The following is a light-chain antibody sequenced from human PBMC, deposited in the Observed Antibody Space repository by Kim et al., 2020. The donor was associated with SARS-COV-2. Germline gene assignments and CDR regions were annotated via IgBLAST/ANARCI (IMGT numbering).Light chain of an antibody. V-gene: IGLV3-21*04. CDR1: NIGSKS. Sequence: APGKTTGITCGGDNIGSKSVHWYQQKPGRAPVLVIYFDSGRPSGIPERFSGSNSGNTAALTISRVAAGDEADYYCQVWDSSSDHPVFGGGTQLTVL. J-gene: IGLJ3*02. CDR3: QVWDSSSDHPV. CDR2: FDS.